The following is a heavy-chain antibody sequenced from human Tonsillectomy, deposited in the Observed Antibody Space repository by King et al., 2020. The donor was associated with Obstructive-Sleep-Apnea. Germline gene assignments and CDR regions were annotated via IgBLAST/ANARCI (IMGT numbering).Heavy chain of an antibody. CDR3: ARFKAVAGADY. D-gene: IGHD6-19*01. CDR1: GYTFTGDY. V-gene: IGHV1-2*02. Sequence: DQLVQSGAEVKKPGASVKLSCKASGYTFTGDYIYWVRQAPGQGLEWMGWINPNSGATNSAQKFQGRVTMTRDTSISTAYLDLSRLRSDDTAMYYCARFKAVAGADYWGQGTLVTVSS. CDR2: INPNSGAT. J-gene: IGHJ4*02.